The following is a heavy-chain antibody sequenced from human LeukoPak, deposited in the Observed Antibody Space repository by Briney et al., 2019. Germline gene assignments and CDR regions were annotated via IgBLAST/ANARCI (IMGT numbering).Heavy chain of an antibody. D-gene: IGHD4/OR15-4a*01. CDR2: TYPRDSDT. CDR1: GYSFTTYW. V-gene: IGHV5-51*01. J-gene: IGHJ4*02. Sequence: GESLKISCKGSGYSFTTYWIGWVRQMPGKGLEWMGITYPRDSDTRYSPSFQGQVTISADNSISTAYLQLRSLKASDTAIYYCARQVPSDYWGQGTLVTVSS. CDR3: ARQVPSDY.